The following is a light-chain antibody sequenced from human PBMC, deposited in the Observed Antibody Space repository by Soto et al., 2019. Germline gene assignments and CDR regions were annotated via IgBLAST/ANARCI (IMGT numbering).Light chain of an antibody. V-gene: IGLV2-14*03. CDR3: SSYTSSSTFV. Sequence: QSALTQPAPVSGSPGQSITISCTGTSSDVGGYNYVSWYQHHPGKAPKLMIYDVSNRPSGVSTRFSGSKSGNTASLTISGLQADDEADYFCSSYTSSSTFVFGTGTKLTVL. CDR2: DVS. CDR1: SSDVGGYNY. J-gene: IGLJ1*01.